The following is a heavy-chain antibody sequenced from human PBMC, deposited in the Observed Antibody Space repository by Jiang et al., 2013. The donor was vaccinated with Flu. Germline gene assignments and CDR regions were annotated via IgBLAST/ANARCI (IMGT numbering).Heavy chain of an antibody. CDR2: IYYSGST. J-gene: IGHJ4*02. CDR3: ARRYGDYADY. V-gene: IGHV4-39*01. Sequence: GSGLVKPSETLSLTCTVSGGSISSSSYYWGWIRQPPGKGLEWIGSIYYSGSTYYNPSLKSRVTISVDTSKNQFSLKLSSVTAADTAVYYCARRYGDYADYWGQGTLVTVSS. D-gene: IGHD4-17*01. CDR1: GGSISSSSYY.